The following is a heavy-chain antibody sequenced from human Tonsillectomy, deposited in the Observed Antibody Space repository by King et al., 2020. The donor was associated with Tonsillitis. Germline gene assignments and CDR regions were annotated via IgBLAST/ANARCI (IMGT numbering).Heavy chain of an antibody. D-gene: IGHD3-10*01. CDR3: ARHIDGLGSRI. J-gene: IGHJ3*02. CDR2: IYYSGST. CDR1: GGSISSDH. V-gene: IGHV4-59*08. Sequence: VQLQESGPGLVKPSETLSLTCTVSGGSISSDHWGWIRQPPGKGLEWIGNIYYSGSTKYNSSLQSRVTISIDTSRNQFSLKLRSVTAADTAVYFCARHIDGLGSRIWGQGTMGTVSS.